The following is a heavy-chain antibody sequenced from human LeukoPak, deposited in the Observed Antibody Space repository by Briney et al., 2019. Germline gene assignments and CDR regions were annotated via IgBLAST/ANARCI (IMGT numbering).Heavy chain of an antibody. V-gene: IGHV4-39*01. CDR3: ARHGRVLLWFGELLYWDNWFDP. CDR1: GASISSGSNY. J-gene: IGHJ5*02. CDR2: IYSSGST. D-gene: IGHD3-10*01. Sequence: PSETLSLTCSVPGASISSGSNYWGWIRQPPGTTLEWIGSIYSSGSTYYNPSLKSRVTISVDTSKNQFSLKLSSVTAADTAVYYCARHGRVLLWFGELLYWDNWFDPWGQGTLVTVSS.